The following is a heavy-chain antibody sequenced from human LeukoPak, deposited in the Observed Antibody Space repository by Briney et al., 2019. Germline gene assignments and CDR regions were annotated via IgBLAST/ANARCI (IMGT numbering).Heavy chain of an antibody. D-gene: IGHD4-23*01. V-gene: IGHV3-74*01. J-gene: IGHJ4*02. CDR1: GFTFSSYW. Sequence: GGSLRLSCAASGFTFSSYWMHWVRQAPGKGLGWVSRINSDGSSTSYADSVKGRFTISRDNAKNTLYLQMNSLRAEDTAVYYCARGGNTGYFDYWGQGTLVTVSS. CDR2: INSDGSST. CDR3: ARGGNTGYFDY.